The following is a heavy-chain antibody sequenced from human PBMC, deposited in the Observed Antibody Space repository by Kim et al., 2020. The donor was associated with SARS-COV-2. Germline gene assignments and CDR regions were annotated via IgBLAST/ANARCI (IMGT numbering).Heavy chain of an antibody. J-gene: IGHJ6*03. Sequence: SETLSLTCTVSGGSISSSSYYWGWIRQPPGKGLEWIGSIYYSGSTYYNPSLKSRVTISVDTSKNQFSLKLSSVTAADTAVYYCAGPRKRGYSGYDSPNDYYYYMDVWGKGTTVTVSS. CDR3: AGPRKRGYSGYDSPNDYYYYMDV. D-gene: IGHD5-12*01. CDR1: GGSISSSSYY. CDR2: IYYSGST. V-gene: IGHV4-39*01.